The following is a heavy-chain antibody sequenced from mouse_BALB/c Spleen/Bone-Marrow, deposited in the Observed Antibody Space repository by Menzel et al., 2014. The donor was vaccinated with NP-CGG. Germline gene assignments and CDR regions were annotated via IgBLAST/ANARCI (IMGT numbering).Heavy chain of an antibody. Sequence: VQVVESGAELVRPGSSVKISCKASGYAFSSFWMNWMKQRPGQGPEWIGQIYPGDGDTNYNGKFKGKATLTADMSSSTAYFQLSSLTSEDSAVYFCARDDFGPDYWGQGTTLTVSS. CDR2: IYPGDGDT. CDR1: GYAFSSFW. CDR3: ARDDFGPDY. D-gene: IGHD2-4*01. J-gene: IGHJ2*01. V-gene: IGHV1-80*01.